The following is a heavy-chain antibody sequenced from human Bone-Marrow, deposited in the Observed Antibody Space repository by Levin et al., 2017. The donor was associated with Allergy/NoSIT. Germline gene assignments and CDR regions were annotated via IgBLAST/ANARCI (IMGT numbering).Heavy chain of an antibody. CDR3: AKRGSGSYSVPLVWFDP. CDR2: ISGSGGST. CDR1: GFTFSSYA. J-gene: IGHJ5*02. Sequence: GGSLRLSCAASGFTFSSYAMSWVRQAPGKGLEWVSTISGSGGSTYYADSVKGRFTISRDNSKNTLYLQMNSLRAEDTAVYYCAKRGSGSYSVPLVWFDPWGQGTLVTVSS. D-gene: IGHD1-26*01. V-gene: IGHV3-23*01.